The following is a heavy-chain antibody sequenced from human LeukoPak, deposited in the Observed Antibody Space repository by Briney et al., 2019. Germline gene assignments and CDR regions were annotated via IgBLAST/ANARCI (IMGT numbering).Heavy chain of an antibody. CDR2: IYYSGST. V-gene: IGHV4-59*01. D-gene: IGHD3-10*01. CDR1: GGSISSYY. J-gene: IGHJ5*02. CDR3: ARRDEIRWFGEFDWFDP. Sequence: SETLSLTCTVSGGSISSYYWSWIRQPPGKGLEWIGYIYYSGSTNYNPSLKSRVTISVDTSKNQFSLKLSSVTAADTAVYYCARRDEIRWFGEFDWFDPWGQGTLVTVSS.